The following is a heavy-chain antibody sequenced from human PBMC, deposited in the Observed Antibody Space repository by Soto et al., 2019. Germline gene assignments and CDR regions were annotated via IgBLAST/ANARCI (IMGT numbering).Heavy chain of an antibody. V-gene: IGHV3-21*01. CDR1: GFTFSSYN. Sequence: EVQLVESGGGLVKPGGSLGLSCAASGFTFSSYNMNWVRQAPGKGLEWVSCISSSSSYKYYAESVKGRFTISRDNAKNLLFLQMDNLRGEDTAVYYCASDIRDGVVLVPRVNDAFGLWGQGTMVTVSS. J-gene: IGHJ3*01. CDR3: ASDIRDGVVLVPRVNDAFGL. CDR2: ISSSSSYK. D-gene: IGHD2-2*01.